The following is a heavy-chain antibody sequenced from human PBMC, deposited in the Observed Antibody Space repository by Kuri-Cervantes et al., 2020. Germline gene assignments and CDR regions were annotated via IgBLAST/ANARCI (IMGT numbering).Heavy chain of an antibody. CDR3: ARGVGTQWPPQ. J-gene: IGHJ4*02. V-gene: IGHV3-9*01. D-gene: IGHD6-19*01. Sequence: LSLTCAASGFTFDDYAMHWVRQAPGKGLEWVSGISWNSGSIGYADSVKGRFTISRDNAKNSLYLQMNSLRVEDTAVYYCARGVGTQWPPQWGQGTLVTVSS. CDR2: ISWNSGSI. CDR1: GFTFDDYA.